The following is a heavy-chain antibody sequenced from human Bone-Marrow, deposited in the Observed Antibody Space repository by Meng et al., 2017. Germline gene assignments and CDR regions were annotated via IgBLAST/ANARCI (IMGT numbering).Heavy chain of an antibody. Sequence: ASVKVSCKASGYTFTSYAMHWVRQAPGQRLEWMGWINAGNGNTKYSQKFQGRVTITRDTSASTAYMELSSLRSEDTAVYYCARGLYVFWSGLTFDYWGQGTLVTVSS. V-gene: IGHV1-3*01. CDR2: INAGNGNT. CDR1: GYTFTSYA. J-gene: IGHJ4*02. D-gene: IGHD3-3*01. CDR3: ARGLYVFWSGLTFDY.